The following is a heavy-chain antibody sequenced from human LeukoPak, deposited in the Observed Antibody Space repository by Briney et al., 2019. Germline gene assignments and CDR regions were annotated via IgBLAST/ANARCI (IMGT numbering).Heavy chain of an antibody. CDR1: GGSFSGYY. CDR3: ARHGHRGWLRLPFDY. Sequence: PSETLSLTCAVYGGSFSGYYWSWIRQPPGKGLEWIGEINHSGSTNYNPSLKSRVTISVDTSKNQFSLKVSSVTAADTAVYYCARHGHRGWLRLPFDYWGQGTLVTVSS. J-gene: IGHJ4*02. V-gene: IGHV4-34*01. D-gene: IGHD5-12*01. CDR2: INHSGST.